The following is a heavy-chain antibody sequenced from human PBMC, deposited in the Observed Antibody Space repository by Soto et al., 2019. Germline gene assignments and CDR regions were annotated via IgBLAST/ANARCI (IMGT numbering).Heavy chain of an antibody. CDR2: IYPGDSDT. V-gene: IGHV5-51*01. CDR3: ARLRVQTTVTNWFDP. CDR1: GYSFTSYW. D-gene: IGHD4-17*01. Sequence: GESLKISCKGSGYSFTSYWIGWVRQMPGKGLEWMGIIYPGDSDTRYSPSFQGQVTISADKSISTAYLQWSSLKASDTAMYYCARLRVQTTVTNWFDPWGQGTLVTVSS. J-gene: IGHJ5*02.